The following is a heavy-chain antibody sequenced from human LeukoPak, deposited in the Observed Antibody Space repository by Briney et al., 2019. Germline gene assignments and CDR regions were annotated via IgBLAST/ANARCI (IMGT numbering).Heavy chain of an antibody. CDR3: AREREYSSSSWSSFDY. D-gene: IGHD6-13*01. J-gene: IGHJ4*02. CDR2: ISYDESNK. CDR1: GFTFSSYA. Sequence: GGSLRLSCAASGFTFSSYAMHWVRQAPGKGLEWVAVISYDESNKYYADSVKGRFTISRDNSQNTLYLQMNSLRVEDTAVYYCAREREYSSSSWSSFDYWGQGTLVTVSS. V-gene: IGHV3-30*04.